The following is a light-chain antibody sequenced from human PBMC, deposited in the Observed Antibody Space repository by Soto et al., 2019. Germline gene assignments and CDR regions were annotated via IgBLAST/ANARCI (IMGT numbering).Light chain of an antibody. V-gene: IGKV3-15*01. CDR3: QRFNRWPLS. CDR2: DTS. CDR1: QSVGST. Sequence: EIVLTQSPAALSVSPGERATLSCWASQSVGSTLNWYQQRPGQAPRLLIYDTSIRATGIPASFSGSGSGTEFTLTIASLQSEDFGVYYCQRFNRWPLSFGGGTKVEI. J-gene: IGKJ4*01.